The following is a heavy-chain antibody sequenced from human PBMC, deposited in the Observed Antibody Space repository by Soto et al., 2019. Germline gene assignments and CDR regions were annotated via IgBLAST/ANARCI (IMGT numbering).Heavy chain of an antibody. D-gene: IGHD3-10*01. CDR1: GFTFSSYA. Sequence: QVQLVESGGGVVQPGRSLRISCAASGFTFSSYAMHWVRQAPGKGLEWVAVISYDGSNKYYADSVKGRFTISRDNSKNTLYRQMNSLRAEDTAVYYCARDPVLWFGELLRVPQNYYYYGMDVWGQGTTVTVSS. J-gene: IGHJ6*02. CDR3: ARDPVLWFGELLRVPQNYYYYGMDV. CDR2: ISYDGSNK. V-gene: IGHV3-30-3*01.